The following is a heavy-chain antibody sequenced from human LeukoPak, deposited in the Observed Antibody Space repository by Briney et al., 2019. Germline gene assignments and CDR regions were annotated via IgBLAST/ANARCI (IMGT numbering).Heavy chain of an antibody. V-gene: IGHV6-1*01. D-gene: IGHD3-3*01. Sequence: SQTLSLTCTISGDSVSSNTAAWNWIRQSPSRGLEWLGSTYYRSKWYNDFAVSVKSRITINPDTSKNQFSLQLNSVTPEDTAVYYCARGTIFGRSSDFDYWGQGTLVTVSS. CDR3: ARGTIFGRSSDFDY. CDR1: GDSVSSNTAA. CDR2: TYYRSKWYN. J-gene: IGHJ4*02.